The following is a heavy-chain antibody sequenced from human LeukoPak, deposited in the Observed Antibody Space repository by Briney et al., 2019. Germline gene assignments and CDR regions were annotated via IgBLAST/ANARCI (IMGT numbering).Heavy chain of an antibody. Sequence: GASVKVSCKASGYTFTSYGISWVRQAPGQGLEWMGWISAYNGNTNYAQKLQGRVTMTTDTSTSTAYMELRSLRSDDTAVYYCARGWVVVVPAATYYYYYYMDVWGKGTTVTVSS. CDR2: ISAYNGNT. V-gene: IGHV1-18*01. J-gene: IGHJ6*03. CDR3: ARGWVVVVPAATYYYYYYMDV. CDR1: GYTFTSYG. D-gene: IGHD2-2*01.